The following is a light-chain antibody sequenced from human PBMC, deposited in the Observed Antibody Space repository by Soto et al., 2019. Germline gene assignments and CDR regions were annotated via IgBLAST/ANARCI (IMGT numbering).Light chain of an antibody. J-gene: IGLJ2*01. Sequence: QAVVTQPPSVSGAPGQRVTISCTGSSSNIGTGYDVHWYQQLPGTAPKLLIYGKSNRTSGVPDRFSGSKSGTSASLAITGLQAEYEADYYCQSYDSSLSGSVFGGGTKLTVL. CDR3: QSYDSSLSGSV. CDR2: GKS. CDR1: SSNIGTGYD. V-gene: IGLV1-40*01.